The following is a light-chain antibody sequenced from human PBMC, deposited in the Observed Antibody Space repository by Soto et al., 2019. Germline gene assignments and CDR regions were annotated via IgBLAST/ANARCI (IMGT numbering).Light chain of an antibody. Sequence: DIQMTQSPSTLSASVGDRVTITCRASQSINNWLAWYQQKPGKAPKLLIYEASSLLSGVPSRFSGSGSGTGFTLTISSLQPDDFADYYCQQYDSYSSTFGQGTKVDI. V-gene: IGKV1-5*03. CDR2: EAS. J-gene: IGKJ2*01. CDR1: QSINNW. CDR3: QQYDSYSST.